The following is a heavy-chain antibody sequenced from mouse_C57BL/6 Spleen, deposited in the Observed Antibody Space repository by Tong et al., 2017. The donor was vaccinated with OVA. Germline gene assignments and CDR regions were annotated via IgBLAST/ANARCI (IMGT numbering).Heavy chain of an antibody. V-gene: IGHV5-4*01. CDR1: GFTFSSYA. CDR3: ARDGAAWFAY. CDR2: ISDGGSYT. Sequence: EVQLQESGGDLVKPGGSLKLSCAASGFTFSSYAMSWVRQTPEKRLEWVATISDGGSYTYYPDNVKGRFTISRDNAKNNLYLQMSHLKSEDTAMYYCARDGAAWFAYWGQGTLVTVSA. D-gene: IGHD6-1*01. J-gene: IGHJ3*01.